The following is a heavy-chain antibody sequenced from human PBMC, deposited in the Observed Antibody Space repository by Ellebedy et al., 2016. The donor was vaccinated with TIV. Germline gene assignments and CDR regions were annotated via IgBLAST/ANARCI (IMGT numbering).Heavy chain of an antibody. CDR3: TRGSSSRGYFDS. Sequence: GGSLRLSXAASGFTFSYYSMHWVRQAPGKGLEWVAVISHGGSNKYHAESVKGRFAISRDDSKNTLYLQMNTLRTEDTAVYFCTRGSSSRGYFDSWGQGTLVTVSS. V-gene: IGHV3-30*09. J-gene: IGHJ4*02. D-gene: IGHD6-13*01. CDR2: ISHGGSNK. CDR1: GFTFSYYS.